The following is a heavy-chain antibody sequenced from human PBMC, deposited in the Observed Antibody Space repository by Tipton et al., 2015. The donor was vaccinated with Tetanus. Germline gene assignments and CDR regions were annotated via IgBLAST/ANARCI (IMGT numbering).Heavy chain of an antibody. CDR3: ARGGTMVHGVILQDHFYY. J-gene: IGHJ4*02. D-gene: IGHD3-10*01. CDR2: IYHNGGT. CDR1: GDSISSAVYS. Sequence: TLSLTCAVSGDSISSAVYSWSWIRQPPGKGLEWIGFIYHNGGTYYNPSLKSRATISVDRSKNQFSLKLSSVTAADTAVYFCARGGTMVHGVILQDHFYYWGQGTLVTVSS. V-gene: IGHV4-30-2*01.